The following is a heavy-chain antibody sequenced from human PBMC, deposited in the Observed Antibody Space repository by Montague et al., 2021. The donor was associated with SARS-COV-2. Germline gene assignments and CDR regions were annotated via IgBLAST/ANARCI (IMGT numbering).Heavy chain of an antibody. Sequence: SETLSLTCTVSGGSISTSPYFWGWIRQPPGKGLEWIGSIYYSGSTYYNPSLKSRVAISIDTSKNQFSLKLSSVTAADTAVYYCARGNRRAVAGTDFDYWGQGTLVTVSS. D-gene: IGHD6-19*01. CDR1: GGSISTSPYF. J-gene: IGHJ4*02. CDR2: IYYSGST. CDR3: ARGNRRAVAGTDFDY. V-gene: IGHV4-39*07.